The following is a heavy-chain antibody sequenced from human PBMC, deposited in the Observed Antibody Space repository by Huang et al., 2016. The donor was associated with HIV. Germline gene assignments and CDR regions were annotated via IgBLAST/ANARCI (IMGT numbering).Heavy chain of an antibody. J-gene: IGHJ3*01. Sequence: QVRLVESGGGVVQPGASLTLSCSASGFPFSAYGMDWVRQAQGKGLEWGSFIRYDGNNDYLIGSVKGRFTISRDNANNTLYLRMNSLRPEDTAVYYCVKERGSSRARSSFDFWGQGTSVIVSS. CDR2: IRYDGNND. CDR3: VKERGSSRARSSFDF. CDR1: GFPFSAYG. V-gene: IGHV3-30*02. D-gene: IGHD6-13*01.